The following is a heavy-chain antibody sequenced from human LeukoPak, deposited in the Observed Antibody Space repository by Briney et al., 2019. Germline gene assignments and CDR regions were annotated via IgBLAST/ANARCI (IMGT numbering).Heavy chain of an antibody. V-gene: IGHV6-1*01. CDR2: TYYRSKRYN. CDR3: ARDFDY. CDR1: GDSVSSNSAS. Sequence: SQTLSLTCAISGDSVSSNSASWNWIRQSPSRGLEWLGRTYYRSKRYNESAISVKSRISINPDTSNNQFSLHLNSVTPEDTAVYYCARDFDYWGQGTLVTVSS. J-gene: IGHJ4*02.